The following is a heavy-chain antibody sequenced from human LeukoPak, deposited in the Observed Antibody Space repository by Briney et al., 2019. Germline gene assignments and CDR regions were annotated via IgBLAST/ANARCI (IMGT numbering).Heavy chain of an antibody. V-gene: IGHV3-48*04. Sequence: GGSLRLSCAASGFTFSSYSMNWVRQAPGKGLEWVSYISSSSSTIYYADSVKGRFTISRDNAKNSLYLQMNSLRAEDTAVYYCARVGVVPAAMAFDYWGQGTLVTVSS. CDR3: ARVGVVPAAMAFDY. D-gene: IGHD2-2*01. J-gene: IGHJ4*02. CDR1: GFTFSSYS. CDR2: ISSSSSTI.